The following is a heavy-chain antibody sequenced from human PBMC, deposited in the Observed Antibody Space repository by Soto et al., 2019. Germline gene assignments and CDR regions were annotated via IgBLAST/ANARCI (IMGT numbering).Heavy chain of an antibody. J-gene: IGHJ3*02. Sequence: ASVKVSCKASGYTFTSYGISWVRQAPGQGLEWMGWISAYNGNTNYAQKLQGRVTMTTDTSTSTAYMELRSLRSDDTAAYYCAGLIGGYVMVALDIGGQGTTDTFSS. V-gene: IGHV1-18*01. CDR2: ISAYNGNT. CDR3: AGLIGGYVMVALDI. D-gene: IGHD5-18*01. CDR1: GYTFTSYG.